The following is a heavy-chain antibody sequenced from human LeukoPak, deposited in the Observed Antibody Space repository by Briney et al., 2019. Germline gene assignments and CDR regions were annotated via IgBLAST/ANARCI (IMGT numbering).Heavy chain of an antibody. CDR1: GGTFSSCA. J-gene: IGHJ5*02. CDR3: ARAYCSSTSCYYWFDP. Sequence: SVKVSCKASGGTFSSCAISWVRQAPGQGLEWMGGIIPIFGTANYAQKFQGRVTITADESTSTAYMELSSLRSEDTAVYYCARAYCSSTSCYYWFDPWGQGTLVTVSS. CDR2: IIPIFGTA. V-gene: IGHV1-69*13. D-gene: IGHD2-2*01.